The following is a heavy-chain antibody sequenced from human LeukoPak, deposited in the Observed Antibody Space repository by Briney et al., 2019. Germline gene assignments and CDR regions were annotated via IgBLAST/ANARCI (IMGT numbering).Heavy chain of an antibody. CDR3: ARALKHYYYYGMDV. V-gene: IGHV3-48*03. J-gene: IGHJ6*04. CDR2: ISSSGSTI. Sequence: GGSLRLSCAASGFTFSSYEMNWVRQAPGKGLEWVSYISSSGSTIYYADSVKGRFTISRDNAKNSLYLQMNSLRAEDTAVYYCARALKHYYYYGMDVWGKGTTVTVSS. CDR1: GFTFSSYE.